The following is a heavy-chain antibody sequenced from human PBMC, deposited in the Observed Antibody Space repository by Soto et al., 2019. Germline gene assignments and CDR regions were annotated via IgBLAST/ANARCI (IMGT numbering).Heavy chain of an antibody. Sequence: QVQLVESGGGVVQPGRSLRLSCAASGFTFSSYAMHWVRQAPGKGLEWVAVISYDGSNKYYADSVKGRFTISRDNSKNTLYLQMNSLRAADTAVYYCARDGIRANRPDYYGMDGWGQVTTVTVAS. D-gene: IGHD1-20*01. CDR2: ISYDGSNK. J-gene: IGHJ6*02. CDR3: ARDGIRANRPDYYGMDG. V-gene: IGHV3-30-3*01. CDR1: GFTFSSYA.